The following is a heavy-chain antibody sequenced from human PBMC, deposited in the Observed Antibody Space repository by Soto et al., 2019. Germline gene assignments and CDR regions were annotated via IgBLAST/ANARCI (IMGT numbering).Heavy chain of an antibody. CDR1: GGSFSGYY. Sequence: PSATLSLTCAVYGGSFSGYYWSWIRQPPGKGLEWIGEINHCGSTNYNPSLKIRVTISVDTSKNQFSLKLSSVTAADTAVYYCASRYYDFWSGYLAWGQGTLVTVSS. CDR2: INHCGST. CDR3: ASRYYDFWSGYLA. D-gene: IGHD3-3*01. J-gene: IGHJ4*02. V-gene: IGHV4-34*01.